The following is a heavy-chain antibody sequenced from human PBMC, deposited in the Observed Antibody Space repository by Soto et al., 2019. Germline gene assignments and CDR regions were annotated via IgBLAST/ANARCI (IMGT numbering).Heavy chain of an antibody. CDR3: ARGGNWDYGYFDY. CDR2: IYYSGST. D-gene: IGHD4-17*01. J-gene: IGHJ4*02. Sequence: PSETLSLTCTVSGGSISSGGYYWSWIRQHPGKGLEWIGYIYYSGSTYYNPSLKSRVTISVDTSKNQFSLKLSSVTAADTAVYYCARGGNWDYGYFDYWGQGTQVTVSS. CDR1: GGSISSGGYY. V-gene: IGHV4-31*03.